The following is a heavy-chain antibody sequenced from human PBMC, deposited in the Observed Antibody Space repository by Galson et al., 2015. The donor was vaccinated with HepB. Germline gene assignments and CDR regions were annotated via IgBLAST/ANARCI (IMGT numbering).Heavy chain of an antibody. J-gene: IGHJ6*02. D-gene: IGHD3-22*01. CDR2: IRSKANSYAT. V-gene: IGHV3-73*01. CDR1: GFTFSGSA. CDR3: TCTYYYDSSGYYRTDV. Sequence: SLRLSCAASGFTFSGSAMHWVRQASGKGLEWVGRIRSKANSYATAYAASVKGRFTISRDDSKNTAYLQMSSLKTEDTAVYYCTCTYYYDSSGYYRTDVWGQGTTDTVSS.